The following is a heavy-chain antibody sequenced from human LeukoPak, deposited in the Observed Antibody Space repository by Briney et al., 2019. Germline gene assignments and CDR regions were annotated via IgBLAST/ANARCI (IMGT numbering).Heavy chain of an antibody. V-gene: IGHV1-18*01. J-gene: IGHJ6*03. CDR1: GYTFTSYG. CDR2: ISAYNGNT. CDR3: ARSLLVVAATAYYYYYMDV. Sequence: ASVKVSCKASGYTFTSYGISWVRQAPGQGLEWMGWISAYNGNTNYAQKLQGRVSMTTDTSTSTAYMELRSLRSDDTAVYYCARSLLVVAATAYYYYYMDVWGKGTTVTISS. D-gene: IGHD2-15*01.